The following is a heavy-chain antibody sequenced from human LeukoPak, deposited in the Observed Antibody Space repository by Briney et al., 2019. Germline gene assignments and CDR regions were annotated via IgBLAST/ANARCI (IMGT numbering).Heavy chain of an antibody. Sequence: ASVKVSCKASGYTFTSYDINWVRQATGQGLEWMGWISAYNGNTNYAQKLQGRVTMTTDTSTSTAYMELRSLRSDDTAVYYCAGSRRTHLTADYWGQGTLVTVSS. CDR3: AGSRRTHLTADY. V-gene: IGHV1-18*01. J-gene: IGHJ4*02. D-gene: IGHD1/OR15-1a*01. CDR1: GYTFTSYD. CDR2: ISAYNGNT.